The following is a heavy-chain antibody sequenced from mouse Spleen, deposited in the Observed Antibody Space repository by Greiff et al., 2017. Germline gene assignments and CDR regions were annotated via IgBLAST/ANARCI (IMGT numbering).Heavy chain of an antibody. CDR1: GYTFTDYD. V-gene: IGHV1-18*01. CDR2: INPNNGGT. Sequence: EVQVVESGPELVKPGASVTISCKASGYTFTDYDMDWVKQSHGKSLEWIGDINPNNGGTTYNQKFKGKATLTVDKSSSTAYMELRSLTSEDTAVYYGARGRDDGSSYCCWDVWGEGTTVTVSS. CDR3: ARGRDDGSSYCCWDV. D-gene: IGHD1-3*01. J-gene: IGHJ1*01.